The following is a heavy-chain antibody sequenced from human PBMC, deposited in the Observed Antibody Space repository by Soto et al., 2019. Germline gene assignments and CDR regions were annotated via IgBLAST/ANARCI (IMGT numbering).Heavy chain of an antibody. J-gene: IGHJ4*02. CDR3: ARDGQLVLSSFCDY. D-gene: IGHD6-6*01. CDR1: GFTFNYYW. CDR2: IHSDGSKT. V-gene: IGHV3-74*01. Sequence: PGGSLRLSCAASGFTFNYYWMHWVRQAPGQGLVWVSHIHSDGSKTTYADSVKGRFTISRDNSKNTLYLQMNSLRAEDTAVYYCARDGQLVLSSFCDYWGQGTLVTVSS.